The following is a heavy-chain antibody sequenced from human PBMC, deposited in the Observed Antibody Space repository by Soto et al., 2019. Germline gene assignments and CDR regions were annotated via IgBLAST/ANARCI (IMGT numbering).Heavy chain of an antibody. Sequence: QVQLVESGGGVVQPGRSLRLSCAASGFTFRNYGMHWVRQTPGKGLEWVALMSYDGINKYYAASVRGRFTISRDNSKNTLYLQMNSLRTEDTAMYYCAKGAEGGAYYGTDVWGQGTTVTVSS. V-gene: IGHV3-30*18. J-gene: IGHJ6*02. D-gene: IGHD3-16*01. CDR3: AKGAEGGAYYGTDV. CDR2: MSYDGINK. CDR1: GFTFRNYG.